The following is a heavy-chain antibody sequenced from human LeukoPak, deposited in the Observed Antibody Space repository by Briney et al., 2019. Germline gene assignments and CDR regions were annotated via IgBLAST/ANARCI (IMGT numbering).Heavy chain of an antibody. D-gene: IGHD2-2*01. CDR1: GFTFSSYA. CDR3: ARDLVPAAIHIWGNYFDY. CDR2: ISYDGSNK. Sequence: PGRSLGLSCAASGFTFSSYAVHWVRQAPGKGLEWVAVISYDGSNKYYADSVKGRFTISRDNAKNSLYLQMNSLRAEDTAVYYCARDLVPAAIHIWGNYFDYWGQGTLVTVSS. J-gene: IGHJ4*02. V-gene: IGHV3-30-3*01.